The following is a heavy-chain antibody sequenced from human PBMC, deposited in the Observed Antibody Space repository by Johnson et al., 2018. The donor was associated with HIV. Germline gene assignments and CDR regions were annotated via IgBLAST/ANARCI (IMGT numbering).Heavy chain of an antibody. J-gene: IGHJ3*02. Sequence: VQLVESGGGVVRPGGSQRLFCAASGFIFDDNGMSWVRQAPGTGLEWGSGVTANAGVTHYADSVKGRFTISRDNAKTSLYLQMNSLRAEDTAVYYCAREQFLESDAFDIWGQGTMVTVSS. D-gene: IGHD3-3*01. CDR3: AREQFLESDAFDI. CDR2: VTANAGVT. V-gene: IGHV3-20*04. CDR1: GFIFDDNG.